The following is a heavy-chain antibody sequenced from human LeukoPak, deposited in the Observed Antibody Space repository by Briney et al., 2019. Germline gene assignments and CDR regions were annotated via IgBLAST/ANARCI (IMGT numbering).Heavy chain of an antibody. V-gene: IGHV1-18*01. D-gene: IGHD6-6*01. CDR2: ISAYNGNT. J-gene: IGHJ5*02. CDR3: ARVRGIAARPDYNWFDP. CDR1: GYTFTSYG. Sequence: GASVKVSCKASGYTFTSYGISWMLQAPGQGLEWMGWISAYNGNTNYAQKLQGRVTMTTDTSTSTAYMELRSLRSDDTAVYYCARVRGIAARPDYNWFDPWGQGTLVTVSS.